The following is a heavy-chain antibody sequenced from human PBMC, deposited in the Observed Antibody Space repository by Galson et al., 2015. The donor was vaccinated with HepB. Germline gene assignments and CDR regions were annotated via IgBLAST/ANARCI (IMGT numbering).Heavy chain of an antibody. CDR1: GFTFSSYS. Sequence: SLRLSCAASGFTFSSYSMNWARQAPGKGLEWVSYISSSSSTIYYADSVKGRFTISRDNAKNSLYLQMNGLRAEDTAVYYCHLSDDYYDSSGYHRTFDYWGQGTLVTVSS. J-gene: IGHJ4*02. D-gene: IGHD3-22*01. CDR2: ISSSSSTI. CDR3: HLSDDYYDSSGYHRTFDY. V-gene: IGHV3-48*01.